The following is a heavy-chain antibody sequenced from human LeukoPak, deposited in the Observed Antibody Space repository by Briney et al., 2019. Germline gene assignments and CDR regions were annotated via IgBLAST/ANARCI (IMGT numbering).Heavy chain of an antibody. J-gene: IGHJ3*02. Sequence: ASVKVSCKASGYTFTGYYMHWVRQAPGQGLECMGRINPNSGGTNYAQKFQGRVTMTRDTSISTAYMELSRLRSDDTAVYYCARDLDPYYDSSGYAFDIWGQGTMVTVSS. CDR3: ARDLDPYYDSSGYAFDI. CDR1: GYTFTGYY. CDR2: INPNSGGT. D-gene: IGHD3-22*01. V-gene: IGHV1-2*06.